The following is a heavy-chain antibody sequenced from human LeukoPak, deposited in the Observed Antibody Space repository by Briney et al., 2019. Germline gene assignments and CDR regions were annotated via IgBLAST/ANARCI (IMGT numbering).Heavy chain of an antibody. CDR1: RYTFTGYY. CDR3: ARVGLRLLYYYYYMDV. J-gene: IGHJ6*03. CDR2: INPKSGDT. Sequence: ASVKVSCKASRYTFTGYYMHWVRQAPGQGLEWMGWINPKSGDTNYAQKFQGRVTMTRDTSISTAYMEMNSLRAEDTAVYYCARVGLRLLYYYYYMDVWGKGTTVTISS. V-gene: IGHV1-2*02. D-gene: IGHD4-17*01.